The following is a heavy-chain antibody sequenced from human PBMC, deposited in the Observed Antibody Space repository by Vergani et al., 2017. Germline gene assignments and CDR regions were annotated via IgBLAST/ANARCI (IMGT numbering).Heavy chain of an antibody. CDR1: GGSISGYY. V-gene: IGHV4-59*01. CDR3: ARVYYGNGSFDY. Sequence: QVQLQESGPGLVKPSETLSLTCTVSGGSISGYYWSWIRQPPGKGLEWIGYIYYSGSTNYNPSLKSRVTMSVDTSKHQFSLKLSSVTAADTALYYCARVYYGNGSFDYWGQGTLVTVSS. CDR2: IYYSGST. J-gene: IGHJ4*02. D-gene: IGHD3-10*01.